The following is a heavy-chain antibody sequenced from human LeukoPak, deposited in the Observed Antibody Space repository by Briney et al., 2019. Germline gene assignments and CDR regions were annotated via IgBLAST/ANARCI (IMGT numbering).Heavy chain of an antibody. D-gene: IGHD2-2*01. CDR3: ARDRIQIPAATDGAFDI. Sequence: SETLSLTCTVSGGSISSYYWSWIRQPAGKGLEWIGRIYTSGSTNYNPSLKSRVTMSVDTSKNQFSLKLSSVTAADTAVYYCARDRIQIPAATDGAFDIWGQGTMVTVSS. CDR2: IYTSGST. V-gene: IGHV4-4*07. CDR1: GGSISSYY. J-gene: IGHJ3*02.